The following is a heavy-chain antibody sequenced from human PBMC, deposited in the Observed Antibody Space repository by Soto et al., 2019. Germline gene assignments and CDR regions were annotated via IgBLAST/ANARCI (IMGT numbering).Heavy chain of an antibody. J-gene: IGHJ4*02. Sequence: GGSLRLSCAASGFTFSSYAMSWVRQAPGKGLEWVSAISGSGGSTYYADSVKGRFTISRDNSKNTLYLQMNSLRAEDTAVYYCAKDLLGDSGYDLPDSFDYWGQGTLVTVSS. V-gene: IGHV3-23*01. CDR1: GFTFSSYA. D-gene: IGHD5-12*01. CDR3: AKDLLGDSGYDLPDSFDY. CDR2: ISGSGGST.